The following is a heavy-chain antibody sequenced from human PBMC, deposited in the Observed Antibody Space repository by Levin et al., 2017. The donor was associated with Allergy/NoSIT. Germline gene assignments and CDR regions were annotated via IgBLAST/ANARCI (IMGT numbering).Heavy chain of an antibody. Sequence: AGGSLRLSCTASGFTVSDHYMDWVRQAPGKGLEWVGRIRNKANSYTTVYAASVKDRFTISRDDSKNSLYLQMNSLTIEDTAVYYCARRTVSDTGWDTRGQGTQVTVSS. CDR3: ARRTVSDTGWDT. D-gene: IGHD1-14*01. V-gene: IGHV3-72*01. J-gene: IGHJ5*02. CDR1: GFTVSDHY. CDR2: IRNKANSYTT.